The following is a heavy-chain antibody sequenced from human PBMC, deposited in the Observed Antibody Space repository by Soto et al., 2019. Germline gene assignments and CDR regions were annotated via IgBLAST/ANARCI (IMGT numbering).Heavy chain of an antibody. CDR3: AKGLFFAAAGTSLPPSDY. J-gene: IGHJ4*02. Sequence: GGSLRLSCAASGFTFSSYAMHWVRQAPGKGLEWVSAISGSGGSTYYADSVKGRFTISRDNSKNTLYLQMNSLRAEDTAVYYCAKGLFFAAAGTSLPPSDYWGQGTLVTVSS. CDR2: ISGSGGST. V-gene: IGHV3-23*01. D-gene: IGHD6-13*01. CDR1: GFTFSSYA.